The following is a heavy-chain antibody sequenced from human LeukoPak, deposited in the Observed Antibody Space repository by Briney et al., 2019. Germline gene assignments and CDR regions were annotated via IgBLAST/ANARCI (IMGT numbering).Heavy chain of an antibody. CDR3: ARGVLRYFDWSPSDDAFDI. CDR2: IWYDGSNK. D-gene: IGHD3-9*01. CDR1: GFTFSSYG. V-gene: IGHV3-33*01. Sequence: GGSLRLSCAASGFTFSSYGMHWVRQAPGKGLEWVAVIWYDGSNKYYADSVKGRFTISRDNSKNKLYLQMNSLRAEDTAVYYCARGVLRYFDWSPSDDAFDIWGQGTMVTVSS. J-gene: IGHJ3*02.